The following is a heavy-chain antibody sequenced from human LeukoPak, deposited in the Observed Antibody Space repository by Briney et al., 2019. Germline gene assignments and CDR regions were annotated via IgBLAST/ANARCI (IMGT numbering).Heavy chain of an antibody. CDR2: ISGSGGST. Sequence: GGSLRLSCAASGFTFSSYAMSWVRQAPGKGLEWVSAISGSGGSTYYAASVKGRFTISRDNSKTTLYLQVNSLRAEDTAVYYCSSWYRPVDYFDYWGQGTLVTVPS. CDR3: SSWYRPVDYFDY. D-gene: IGHD6-13*01. J-gene: IGHJ4*02. CDR1: GFTFSSYA. V-gene: IGHV3-23*01.